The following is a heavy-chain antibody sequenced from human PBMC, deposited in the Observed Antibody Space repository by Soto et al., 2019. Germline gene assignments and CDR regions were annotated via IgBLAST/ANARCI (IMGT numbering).Heavy chain of an antibody. V-gene: IGHV3-7*03. CDR3: ATGRGSYEQFDY. CDR2: VKQDGNEK. J-gene: IGHJ4*02. CDR1: GFTFSSYW. Sequence: EVQLVESGGGLVQPGGSLRLSCAASGFTFSSYWMSWVRQAPGKGLEWVANVKQDGNEKYYVDSVKGRFTISRDNAKNSLYLQMNSLRAEDTAVYYCATGRGSYEQFDYWGQGTLVTVSS. D-gene: IGHD1-26*01.